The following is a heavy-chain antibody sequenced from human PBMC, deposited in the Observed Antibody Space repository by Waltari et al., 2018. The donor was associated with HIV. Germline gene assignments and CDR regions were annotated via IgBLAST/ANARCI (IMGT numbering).Heavy chain of an antibody. V-gene: IGHV4-31*02. D-gene: IGHD6-13*01. CDR1: GGSISSGDYY. Sequence: QVQLQESGPGLVKPLQTLSLTCTVSGGSISSGDYYWSWIRQHPGKGLEWIGYIYYSGMTYYNPSLNSRVTISVDTSKIQFSLKLSAVTAADTAVYYCARGSSWSRGYYYFGMDVWGQGTTVTVSS. CDR2: IYYSGMT. CDR3: ARGSSWSRGYYYFGMDV. J-gene: IGHJ6*02.